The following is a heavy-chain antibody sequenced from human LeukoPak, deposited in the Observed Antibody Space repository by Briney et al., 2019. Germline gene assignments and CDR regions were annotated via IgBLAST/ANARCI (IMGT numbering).Heavy chain of an antibody. Sequence: ASVKVSCKASGYTFTSYDINWVRQATGQGLEWMGWKNPNSGNTGYAQKFQGRVTMTRNTSISTAYMELSSLRSEDTAVYYCARGKRSGFLNWFDPWGQGTLVTVSS. CDR1: GYTFTSYD. D-gene: IGHD3-10*01. J-gene: IGHJ5*02. V-gene: IGHV1-8*01. CDR3: ARGKRSGFLNWFDP. CDR2: KNPNSGNT.